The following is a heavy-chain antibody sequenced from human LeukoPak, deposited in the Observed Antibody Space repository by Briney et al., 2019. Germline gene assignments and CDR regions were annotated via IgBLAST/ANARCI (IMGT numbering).Heavy chain of an antibody. Sequence: GGSLRLSCTASGFTFGDYAMSWVRQAPGKGLEWVGFIRSKAYGGTTEYAASVKGRFTISRDDSKSIAYLQMNSLKTEDTAVYYCTSNLYYYDSSGYFRDDAFDIWGQGTMVTVSS. CDR2: IRSKAYGGTT. CDR1: GFTFGDYA. CDR3: TSNLYYYDSSGYFRDDAFDI. J-gene: IGHJ3*02. D-gene: IGHD3-22*01. V-gene: IGHV3-49*04.